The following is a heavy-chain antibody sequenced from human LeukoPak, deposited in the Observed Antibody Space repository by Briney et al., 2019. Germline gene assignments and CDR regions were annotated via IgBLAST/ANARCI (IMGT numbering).Heavy chain of an antibody. CDR1: GFTSSDNT. CDR3: ARDRFCVSTNCPYDC. D-gene: IGHD2-2*01. V-gene: IGHV3-23*01. J-gene: IGHJ4*02. Sequence: SGGSLTLSCAASGFTSSDNTMNWVRQSPGKGLEWDSGISVSDDSTYYADSVKGRFTISRDKSNNMLHLQMNSLRAEDTAVYYCARDRFCVSTNCPYDCWGQGTPVTVSS. CDR2: ISVSDDST.